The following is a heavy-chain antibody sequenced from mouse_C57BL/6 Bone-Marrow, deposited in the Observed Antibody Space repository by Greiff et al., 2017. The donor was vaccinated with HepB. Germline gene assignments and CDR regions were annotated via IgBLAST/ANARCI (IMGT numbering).Heavy chain of an antibody. CDR2: IYPSDSET. D-gene: IGHD2-12*01. CDR1: GYTFPSYW. J-gene: IGHJ2*01. Sequence: VQLQQPGAELVRPGSSVKLSCKAPGYTFPSYWMDWVKQRPGQGLEWIGNIYPSDSETHYNQKFKDKATLTVDKSSSTAYMQLSSLTSEDSAVYYCAILRFDYWGQGTTLTVSS. V-gene: IGHV1-61*01. CDR3: AILRFDY.